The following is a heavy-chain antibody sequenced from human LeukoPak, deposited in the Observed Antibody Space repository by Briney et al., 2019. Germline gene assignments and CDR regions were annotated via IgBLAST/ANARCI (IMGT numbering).Heavy chain of an antibody. CDR2: ISGSGGNT. Sequence: GGSLRLSCAASGFSFSNYAMSWVRQAPGKGLEWVSAISGSGGNTYNADSVKGRFTISRDNSKNTLYLQMNSLRAEDTAVYYCAKFISGYYYFDYWAREPWSPSPQ. CDR1: GFSFSNYA. J-gene: IGHJ4*02. D-gene: IGHD3-22*01. V-gene: IGHV3-23*01. CDR3: AKFISGYYYFDY.